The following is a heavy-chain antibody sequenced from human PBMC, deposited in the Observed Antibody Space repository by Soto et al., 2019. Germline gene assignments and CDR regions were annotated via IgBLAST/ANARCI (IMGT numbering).Heavy chain of an antibody. CDR3: ARVPPWAYGDYYYYGMDV. D-gene: IGHD4-17*01. J-gene: IGHJ6*02. CDR2: IWYDGSNK. V-gene: IGHV3-33*01. Sequence: QVQLVESGGGVVQPGRSLRLSCAASGFTFSSYGMHWVRQAPGKGLEWVAVIWYDGSNKYYADSVKGRFTISRDNSKNTLYLQMNSLRAEDTAVYYCARVPPWAYGDYYYYGMDVWGQGTTVTVSS. CDR1: GFTFSSYG.